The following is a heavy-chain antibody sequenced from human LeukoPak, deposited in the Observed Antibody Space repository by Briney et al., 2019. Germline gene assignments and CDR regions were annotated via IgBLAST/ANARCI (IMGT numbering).Heavy chain of an antibody. CDR1: GFSFGTYW. CDR3: AREYSTGFDP. J-gene: IGHJ5*02. CDR2: INSDGSST. D-gene: IGHD2-15*01. Sequence: GGSLRLSCAASGFSFGTYWMSWVRQAPGKGLEWVGRINSDGSSTSYADSVKGRFTISRDNAKNTLYLQMNSLRAEDTAVYYCAREYSTGFDPWGQGTLVTVSS. V-gene: IGHV3-74*01.